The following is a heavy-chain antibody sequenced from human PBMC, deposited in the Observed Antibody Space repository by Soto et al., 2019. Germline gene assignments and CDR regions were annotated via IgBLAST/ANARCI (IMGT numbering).Heavy chain of an antibody. CDR3: ARARMVYATYYYMDV. D-gene: IGHD2-8*01. V-gene: IGHV1-46*01. Sequence: ASVKVSCKASGYTFTSYYMHWVRQAPGQGLEWMGIINPSGGSTSYAQKFQGRVTMTRDTSTSTVYMELSSLRSEDTAVYYCARARMVYATYYYMDVWGKGTTVTVSS. CDR1: GYTFTSYY. CDR2: INPSGGST. J-gene: IGHJ6*03.